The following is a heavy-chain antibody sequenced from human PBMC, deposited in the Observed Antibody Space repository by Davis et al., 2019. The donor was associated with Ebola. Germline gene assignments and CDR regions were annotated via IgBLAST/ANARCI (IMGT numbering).Heavy chain of an antibody. CDR2: IYSGGST. V-gene: IGHV3-66*01. CDR1: GFSVSDNY. D-gene: IGHD6-6*01. CDR3: ATEYSSPVRPLLY. Sequence: GESLKISCAASGFSVSDNYMSWVRQAPGKGLEWVSVIYSGGSTYHADSVKGRFTISRDNSKNTLYLQMNSLRAEDTAVYYCATEYSSPVRPLLYWGQGTLVTVSS. J-gene: IGHJ4*02.